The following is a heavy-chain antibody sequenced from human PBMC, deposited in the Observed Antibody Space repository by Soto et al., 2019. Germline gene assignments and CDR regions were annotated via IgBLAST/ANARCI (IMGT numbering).Heavy chain of an antibody. CDR3: AKDRMDHNSVWDPFDL. V-gene: IGHV3-23*01. CDR2: VGGGPDDT. Sequence: VQLLESGGGLVQPGGSLRLSCAASGFTFSIYAMSWVRQAPGKGLEWVSSVGGGPDDTHYADSVKGRFTISRDNSKSTVSLQMNGLRVEDTAMYYCAKDRMDHNSVWDPFDLWGQGTMVTISS. J-gene: IGHJ3*01. CDR1: GFTFSIYA. D-gene: IGHD2-15*01.